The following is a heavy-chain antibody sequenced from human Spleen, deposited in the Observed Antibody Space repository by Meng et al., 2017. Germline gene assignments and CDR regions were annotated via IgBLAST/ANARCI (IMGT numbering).Heavy chain of an antibody. CDR2: IDSGGNT. J-gene: IGHJ4*02. CDR1: GFTISTYW. V-gene: IGHV3-66*01. CDR3: ARSFIAAAGGGY. D-gene: IGHD6-13*01. Sequence: EVQPVESGGGLVKPGGSLRLSCVASGFTISTYWLHWVRQAPGKGLEWVAYIDSGGNTFYADSVKGRFIISRDNSKNTLSLQMNSLRAEDTAVYYCARSFIAAAGGGYWGQGTLVTVSS.